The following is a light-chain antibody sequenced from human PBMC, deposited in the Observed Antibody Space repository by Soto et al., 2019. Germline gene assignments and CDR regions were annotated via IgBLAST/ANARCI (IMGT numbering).Light chain of an antibody. CDR2: RTS. V-gene: IGKV3-20*01. J-gene: IGKJ1*01. CDR3: HQYGRSPRT. Sequence: ERVMTQSPATLSLSPGERATLSCRASQSLGASYLAWYQQKPGQAPRLLIYRTSNRASGIPDRFSGSGSGPDFTLTISRLEPEDFAVYYCHQYGRSPRTFGQGTKVDIK. CDR1: QSLGASY.